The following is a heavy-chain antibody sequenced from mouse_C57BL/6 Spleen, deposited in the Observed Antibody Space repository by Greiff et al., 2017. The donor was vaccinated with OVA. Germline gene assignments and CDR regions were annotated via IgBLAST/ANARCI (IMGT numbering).Heavy chain of an antibody. CDR2: IYPGDGDT. CDR3: ASLGLYYAMDY. Sequence: LQESGPELVKPGASVKISCKASGYAFSSSWMNWVKQRPGKGLEWIGRIYPGDGDTNYNGKFKGKATLTADKSSSTAYMQLSSLTSEDSAVYFCASLGLYYAMDYWGQGTSVTVSS. V-gene: IGHV1-82*01. CDR1: GYAFSSSW. J-gene: IGHJ4*01. D-gene: IGHD4-1*01.